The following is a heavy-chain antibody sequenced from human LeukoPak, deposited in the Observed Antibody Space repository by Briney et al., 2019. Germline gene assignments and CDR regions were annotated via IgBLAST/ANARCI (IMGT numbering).Heavy chain of an antibody. D-gene: IGHD3-22*01. CDR1: GGSISSYY. CDR3: AREGSGYYWHPGAFDI. CDR2: IYYSGST. J-gene: IGHJ3*02. V-gene: IGHV4-59*01. Sequence: SETLSLTYTVSGGSISSYYWSWIRQPPGKGLEWIGYIYYSGSTNYNPSLKSRVTISVDTSKNQFSLKLSSVTAADTAVYYCAREGSGYYWHPGAFDIWGQGTMVTVSS.